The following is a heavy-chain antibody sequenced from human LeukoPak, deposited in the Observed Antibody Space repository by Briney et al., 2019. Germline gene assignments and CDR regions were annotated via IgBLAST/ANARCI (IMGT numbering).Heavy chain of an antibody. Sequence: ASVKVSCKASGYTFTSYGISWVRQAPGQGLEWTGWISAYNGNTNYAQKLQGRVTMTTDTSTSTAYMELRSLRSDDTAVYYCARDMMVRGANNWFDPWGQGTLVTVSS. CDR1: GYTFTSYG. J-gene: IGHJ5*02. CDR3: ARDMMVRGANNWFDP. V-gene: IGHV1-18*01. CDR2: ISAYNGNT. D-gene: IGHD3-10*01.